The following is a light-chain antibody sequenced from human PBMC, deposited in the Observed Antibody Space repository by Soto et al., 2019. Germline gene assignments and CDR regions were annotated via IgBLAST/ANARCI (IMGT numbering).Light chain of an antibody. Sequence: ELVFSQYPGTLALSPGERATLSCRDIQSVSSSYLAWSQQQPGQAPTLLLFGASSRATGIPDRFSGSGSGTAFTLTISSLQSEDFAVSYCQQYNNWHPGTFGRGTKVDI. CDR3: QQYNNWHPGT. CDR1: QSVSSSY. J-gene: IGKJ1*01. CDR2: GAS. V-gene: IGKV3-20*01.